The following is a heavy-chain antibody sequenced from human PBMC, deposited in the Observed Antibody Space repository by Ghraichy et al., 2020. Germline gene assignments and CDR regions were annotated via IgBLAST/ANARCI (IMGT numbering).Heavy chain of an antibody. CDR3: ARSHGMF. CDR2: MSYSDRT. CDR1: GDSISRGTYQ. Sequence: SQTLSLNCTVSGDSISRGTYQWAWIRQPPGKGLEWIGTMSYSDRTFDNPSLKSRVTISIDTSKNQFSLQLSSVTAADTAVYYCARSHGMFWGQGILVTVSS. J-gene: IGHJ4*02. V-gene: IGHV4-39*07. D-gene: IGHD1-1*01.